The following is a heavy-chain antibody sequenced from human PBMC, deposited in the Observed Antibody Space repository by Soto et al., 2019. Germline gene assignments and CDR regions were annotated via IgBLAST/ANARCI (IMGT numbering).Heavy chain of an antibody. CDR2: SNPNSGGT. D-gene: IGHD3-22*01. V-gene: IGHV1-2*02. CDR3: ARDTIGYYYDSSGYYGKWYFDL. CDR1: GYTFTGYY. Sequence: GASVKFSCKASGYTFTGYYMHWVRQAPGQGLEWMGWSNPNSGGTNYAQKFQGRVTMTRDTSISTAYMELSRLRSDDTAVYYCARDTIGYYYDSSGYYGKWYFDLWGRGTLVTVSS. J-gene: IGHJ2*01.